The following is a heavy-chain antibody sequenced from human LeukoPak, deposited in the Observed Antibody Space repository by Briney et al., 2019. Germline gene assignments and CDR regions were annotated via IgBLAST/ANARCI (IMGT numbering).Heavy chain of an antibody. Sequence: ASVTVSCTASGYTFTIYAMHWVRQAPGQRLEWMGWINAGNGNTKYSQKFQGRVTITRDTSASTAYMELSSLRSEDTAVYYCARAGYDYVWGSYGYFDYWGQGTLVTVSS. J-gene: IGHJ4*02. D-gene: IGHD3-16*01. V-gene: IGHV1-3*01. CDR3: ARAGYDYVWGSYGYFDY. CDR1: GYTFTIYA. CDR2: INAGNGNT.